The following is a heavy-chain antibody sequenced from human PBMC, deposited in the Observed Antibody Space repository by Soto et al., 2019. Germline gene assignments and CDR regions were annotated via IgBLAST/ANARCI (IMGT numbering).Heavy chain of an antibody. CDR3: VVDGYYYYGMDV. J-gene: IGHJ6*02. Sequence: EVQLVESGGGLVQPGGSLRLSCAASGFTFSDHYMDWVRQAPGKGLEWIGRSRNKAKSYIGEYAASVRGRFTISRDDSKKSLYLQMNSLKTEDTAVYYCVVDGYYYYGMDVWGQGTTVTVSS. D-gene: IGHD6-6*01. V-gene: IGHV3-72*01. CDR1: GFTFSDHY. CDR2: SRNKAKSYIG.